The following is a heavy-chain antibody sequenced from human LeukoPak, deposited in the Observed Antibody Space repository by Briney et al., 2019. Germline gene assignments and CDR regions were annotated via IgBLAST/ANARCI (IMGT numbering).Heavy chain of an antibody. CDR2: ISSSSSTI. D-gene: IGHD6-13*01. V-gene: IGHV3-48*01. Sequence: PGGSLRLSCAASGSTFSSYSMNWVRQAPGKGLEWVSYISSSSSTIYYADSVKGRFTISRDNAKNSLYLQMNSLRAEDTAVYYCARDSVSVAAAGDFDYWGQGTLVTVSS. J-gene: IGHJ4*02. CDR1: GSTFSSYS. CDR3: ARDSVSVAAAGDFDY.